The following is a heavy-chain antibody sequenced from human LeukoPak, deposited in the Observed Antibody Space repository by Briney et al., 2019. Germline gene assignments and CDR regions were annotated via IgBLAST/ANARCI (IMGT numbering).Heavy chain of an antibody. D-gene: IGHD3-3*01. J-gene: IGHJ6*03. CDR1: GSTFTNYD. CDR2: LNPNSGNT. V-gene: IGHV1-8*01. Sequence: ASVKVSCKASGSTFTNYDINWVRQATGQGLEWMGWLNPNSGNTGSAQKFQGRVMMTRDISISTAYMELSSLRSEDTAVYYCARGPTYDLWSGDSYSYYYMDVWGKGTTVAVSS. CDR3: ARGPTYDLWSGDSYSYYYMDV.